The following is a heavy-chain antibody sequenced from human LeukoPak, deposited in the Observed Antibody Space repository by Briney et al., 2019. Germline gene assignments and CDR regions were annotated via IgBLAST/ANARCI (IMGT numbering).Heavy chain of an antibody. CDR3: ASDSSGGSSKWFDP. J-gene: IGHJ5*02. CDR1: GYTFTTYG. Sequence: ASVKVSCKASGYTFTTYGISWVRQAPGQGLEWMGWVSGNNGNTNYAQKFQGRVTITADKSTSTAYMELSSLRSEDTAVYYCASDSSGGSSKWFDPWGQGTLVTVSS. D-gene: IGHD2-15*01. CDR2: VSGNNGNT. V-gene: IGHV1-18*01.